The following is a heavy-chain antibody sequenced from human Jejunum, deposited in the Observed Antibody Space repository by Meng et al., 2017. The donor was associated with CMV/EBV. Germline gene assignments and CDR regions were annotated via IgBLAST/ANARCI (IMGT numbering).Heavy chain of an antibody. Sequence: SVKISCKASGYTFTSYPMHWVRQAPGQSLEWMGWINTDNGDTRFSQHLQGRVTISIDTSATTAYMELSSLRLDDTAIYYCATNAFDYWGQGTLVTVSS. J-gene: IGHJ4*02. CDR2: INTDNGDT. CDR1: GYTFTSYP. CDR3: ATNAFDY. V-gene: IGHV1-3*04. D-gene: IGHD2-8*01.